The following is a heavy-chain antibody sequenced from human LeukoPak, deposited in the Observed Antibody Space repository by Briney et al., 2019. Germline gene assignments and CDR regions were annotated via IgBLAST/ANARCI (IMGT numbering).Heavy chain of an antibody. D-gene: IGHD1-26*01. V-gene: IGHV4-34*01. J-gene: IGHJ4*02. CDR2: INHRGKT. CDR1: GGSFSGNF. CDR3: ARVPESVGINYFDS. Sequence: PSETLSLTCAVYGGSFSGNFWSWVRQPPGKGMEWIGEINHRGKTNYNPSLKSRVTISVDTSKNQFSLKLSSVTAADTAVYYCARVPESVGINYFDSWGQGTQVTVSS.